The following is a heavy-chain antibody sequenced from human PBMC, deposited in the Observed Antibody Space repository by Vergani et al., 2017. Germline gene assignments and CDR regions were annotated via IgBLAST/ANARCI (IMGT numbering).Heavy chain of an antibody. J-gene: IGHJ4*02. Sequence: EVQLLESGGNLVQPGGSLRLSCAASGFTFSNSAMTWVRQAPGKGLEWVSTISGSGNYTYYAGSVKGRFTISRDNSENTLYLQMNSLRVEDTAIYYCARAGGGYCSSTSCAFDYWGQGTLVTVSS. V-gene: IGHV3-23*01. CDR2: ISGSGNYT. D-gene: IGHD2-2*01. CDR1: GFTFSNSA. CDR3: ARAGGGYCSSTSCAFDY.